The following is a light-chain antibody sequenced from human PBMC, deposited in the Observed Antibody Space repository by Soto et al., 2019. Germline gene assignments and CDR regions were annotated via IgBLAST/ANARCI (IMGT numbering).Light chain of an antibody. J-gene: IGKJ1*01. CDR3: QQYGSSPYT. CDR1: QTVGSTY. CDR2: DTS. Sequence: EIVLTQSPATLSLSPGERATLSCGASQTVGSTYLAWYHQKPSLAPRLLIYDTSSRATGIPDRFSCSGSGIDLTLTISGLETEDFSVYSCQQYGSSPYTFGQGDQVEIK. V-gene: IGKV3D-20*01.